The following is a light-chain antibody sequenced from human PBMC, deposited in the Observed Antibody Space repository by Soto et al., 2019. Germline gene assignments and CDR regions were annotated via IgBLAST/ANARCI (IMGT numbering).Light chain of an antibody. J-gene: IGLJ3*02. Sequence: QSALTQPPSASGSPGQSVTISCTGTSSDVGNYNFVSWYQQHPGKAPKFIIYEVSQRPSGVPDRFSASKSGNTASLTVSGLKAEDEADYFCSSYAGSSHWVFGGGIKLTVL. CDR3: SSYAGSSHWV. CDR2: EVS. V-gene: IGLV2-8*01. CDR1: SSDVGNYNF.